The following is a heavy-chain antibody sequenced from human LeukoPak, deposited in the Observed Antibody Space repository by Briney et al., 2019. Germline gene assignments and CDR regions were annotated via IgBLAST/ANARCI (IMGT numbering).Heavy chain of an antibody. D-gene: IGHD3-22*01. V-gene: IGHV3-30*09. CDR3: ARDYYDSSGYYYVWDY. CDR2: ISYDGSNK. J-gene: IGHJ4*02. CDR1: GFTFSSYP. Sequence: GRSLRLSCAASGFTFSSYPMHWVRQAPGKGLEWVAFISYDGSNKNYADSVKGRFAISRDNSKNTLYLQMNSLRAEDTAVYYCARDYYDSSGYYYVWDYWGQGTLVTVSS.